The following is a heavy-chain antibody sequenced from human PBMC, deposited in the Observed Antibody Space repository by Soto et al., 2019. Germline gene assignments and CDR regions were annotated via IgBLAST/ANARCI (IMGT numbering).Heavy chain of an antibody. CDR3: ARDYRAYYFASGSSSDPDY. Sequence: QVQLVQSGAEVKKPGSSVKVSCKASGGTFSTYSISWVRQVPGQGLEWMGRIIPILGIATYAQKFRDRVTITADKSTSTAYMELSSVRSEDTAVYYCARDYRAYYFASGSSSDPDYWGQGTLVTVSS. CDR2: IIPILGIA. CDR1: GGTFSTYS. V-gene: IGHV1-69*08. D-gene: IGHD3-10*01. J-gene: IGHJ4*02.